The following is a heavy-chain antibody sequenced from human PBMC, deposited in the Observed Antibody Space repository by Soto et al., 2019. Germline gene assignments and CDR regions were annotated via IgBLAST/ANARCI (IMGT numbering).Heavy chain of an antibody. CDR2: ISSSSSYI. J-gene: IGHJ6*02. CDR3: ERADAITVVITTILGMDV. V-gene: IGHV3-21*01. Sequence: GWSLRLSCAASGFTFSSYSMNWVRQAPGKGLEWVSSISSSSSYIYYADSVKGRFTISRDNAKNSLYLQMNSLRAEDTAVYYCERADAITVVITTILGMDVWGQGNTVTGSS. D-gene: IGHD3-22*01. CDR1: GFTFSSYS.